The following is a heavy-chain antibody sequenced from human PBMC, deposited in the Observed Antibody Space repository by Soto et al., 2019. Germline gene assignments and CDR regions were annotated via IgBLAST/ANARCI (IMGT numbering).Heavy chain of an antibody. CDR3: ARDGYSGSYDFDY. CDR2: ISAYNGNT. D-gene: IGHD1-26*01. J-gene: IGHJ4*02. CDR1: GYTFTSYG. V-gene: IGHV1-18*01. Sequence: ASVKVSCKASGYTFTSYGISWVRPAPGQGLEWMGWISAYNGNTNYAQKLQGRVTMTTDRSTSTAYMELRSLRPDDTAVYYCARDGYSGSYDFDYWGQGTLVTVSS.